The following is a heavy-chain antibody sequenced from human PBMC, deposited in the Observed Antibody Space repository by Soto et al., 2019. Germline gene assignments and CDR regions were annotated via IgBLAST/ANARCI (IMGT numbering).Heavy chain of an antibody. D-gene: IGHD6-19*01. Sequence: PGGSLRLSCAASGFTFSSYGMHWVRQAPGKGLEWVAVISYDGSNKYYADSGKGRFTISRDKSKNTLYLQMSSLRAEDTAVYYCVKYGSSGWPYYYGMDVWCQWTTVTVSS. CDR1: GFTFSSYG. J-gene: IGHJ6*02. CDR3: VKYGSSGWPYYYGMDV. V-gene: IGHV3-30*18. CDR2: ISYDGSNK.